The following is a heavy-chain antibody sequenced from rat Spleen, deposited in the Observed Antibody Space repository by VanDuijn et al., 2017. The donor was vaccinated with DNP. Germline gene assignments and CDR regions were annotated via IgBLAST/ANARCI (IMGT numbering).Heavy chain of an antibody. CDR2: INKDSSTI. D-gene: IGHD1-11*01. CDR1: GFNFNDNW. Sequence: EVKLVESGGGLVQPGKSLKLSCAASGFNFNDNWMGWVRQAPGKGLEWIGEINKDSSTIIYTPSLKDKFSISRDNAQNTLYLQMSKLGSEDTAIDYCAKGPNYGGWSDYFDYWGQGVMVTVSS. CDR3: AKGPNYGGWSDYFDY. V-gene: IGHV4-2*01. J-gene: IGHJ2*01.